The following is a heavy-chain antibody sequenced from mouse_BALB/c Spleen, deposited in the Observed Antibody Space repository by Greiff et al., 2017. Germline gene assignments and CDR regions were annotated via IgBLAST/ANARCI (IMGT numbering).Heavy chain of an antibody. V-gene: IGHV2-9*02. CDR2: IWAGGST. D-gene: IGHD1-1*01. CDR1: GFSLTSYG. J-gene: IGHJ3*01. CDR3: ARDITTAAY. Sequence: VKLMESGPGLVAPSQSLSITCTVSGFSLTSYGVHWVRQPPGKGLEWLGVIWAGGSTNYNSALMSRLSISKDNSKSQVFLKMNSLQIDDTAMYYCARDITTAAYWGQGTLVTVSA.